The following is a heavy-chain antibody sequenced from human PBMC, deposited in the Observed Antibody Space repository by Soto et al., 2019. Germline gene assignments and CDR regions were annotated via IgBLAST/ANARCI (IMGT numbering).Heavy chain of an antibody. V-gene: IGHV4-59*01. CDR2: IYYSGST. J-gene: IGHJ6*04. Sequence: SETLSLTCTVSGGSIRSYYWGWIRQPPGKGLEWIGYIYYSGSTKYNPSLKSRVTISIDTSKNQFSLKLSSVTAADTAVYYCARTEARSWSFFYYGMDVWGKGTTVTASS. CDR3: ARTEARSWSFFYYGMDV. CDR1: GGSIRSYY.